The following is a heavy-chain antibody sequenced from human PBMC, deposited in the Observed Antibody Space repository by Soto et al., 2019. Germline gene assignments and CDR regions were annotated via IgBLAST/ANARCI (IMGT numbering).Heavy chain of an antibody. CDR3: AKPLRMIYHMDAFDI. D-gene: IGHD3-22*01. J-gene: IGHJ3*02. CDR2: ISESGETT. V-gene: IGHV3-23*01. Sequence: EVQLLESGGGLVQPGGSLRLSCAASGLSFASYGMNWVRQAPGKGLEWVTGISESGETTYYADSVKGRFTISRDNPKNTVYLQMHSVRDEDTAIYFCAKPLRMIYHMDAFDIWGQGTVVSVSS. CDR1: GLSFASYG.